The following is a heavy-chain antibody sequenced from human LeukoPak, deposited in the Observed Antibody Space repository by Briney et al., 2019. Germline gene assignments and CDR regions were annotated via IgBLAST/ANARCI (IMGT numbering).Heavy chain of an antibody. Sequence: SETLSLTCTVSGGSISGYYWIWIRQPPGKGLEWIGYIYYSGSTNYNPSLKSRVTISVDTSKNHFSLKLTSVTPADTAVYYCASQVGDWGQGTLVTVSS. CDR2: IYYSGST. D-gene: IGHD3-10*01. J-gene: IGHJ4*02. CDR1: GGSISGYY. CDR3: ASQVGD. V-gene: IGHV4-59*01.